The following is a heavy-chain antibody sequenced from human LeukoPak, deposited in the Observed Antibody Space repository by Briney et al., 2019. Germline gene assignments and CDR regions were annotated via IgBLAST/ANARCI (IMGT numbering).Heavy chain of an antibody. J-gene: IGHJ3*02. D-gene: IGHD3-3*01. CDR1: GGTFSSYT. CDR2: IIPILGIA. CDR3: ARGSITIFGVVIHAFDI. V-gene: IGHV1-69*02. Sequence: SVKVSCKASGGTFSSYTISWVRQAPGQGLEWMGRIIPILGIANYAQKFQGRVTITADKSTSTAYMELSSLRSEDAAVYYCARGSITIFGVVIHAFDIWGQGTMVTVSS.